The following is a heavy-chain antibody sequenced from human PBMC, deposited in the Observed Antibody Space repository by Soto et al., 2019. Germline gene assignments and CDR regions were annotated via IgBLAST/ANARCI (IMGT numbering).Heavy chain of an antibody. CDR3: AKRDIVGVPAAMNCFDP. Sequence: AVSWVRKRQRKGLEWVSAISGSGGSTYYADSVKGRFTISRDNSKNTLYLQMNSLRAEDTAVYYCAKRDIVGVPAAMNCFDPWGQGTLVTVSS. J-gene: IGHJ5*02. D-gene: IGHD2-2*01. V-gene: IGHV3-23*01. CDR2: ISGSGGST. CDR1: A.